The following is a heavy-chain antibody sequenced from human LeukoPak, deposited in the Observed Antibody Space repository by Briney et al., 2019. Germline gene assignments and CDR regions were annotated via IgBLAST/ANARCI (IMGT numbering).Heavy chain of an antibody. CDR3: ARVEWELLSFDY. D-gene: IGHD1-26*01. CDR1: GFTFSGYA. V-gene: IGHV3-23*01. J-gene: IGHJ4*02. CDR2: ISNSGGHT. Sequence: GGSLRLSCAASGFTFSGYAMSWVRQAPGKGLEWISGISNSGGHTYYADSVKGRFTISRDNSKNTLYLQMNSLRAEDTAVYYCARVEWELLSFDYWGQGTLVTVSS.